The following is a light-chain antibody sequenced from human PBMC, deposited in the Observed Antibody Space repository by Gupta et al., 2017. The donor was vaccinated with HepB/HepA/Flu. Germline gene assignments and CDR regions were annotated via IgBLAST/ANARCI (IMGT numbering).Light chain of an antibody. Sequence: DIQMTQSPSSLSASVGDRVTITCRASQSISSYLNWYQQKPGKAPKLLIYAASSLKSGVPSRFSGSGSGTDFTLTISSLQPEDFASYYCQQRDSTPPYSFGQGTKLEIK. J-gene: IGKJ2*03. CDR2: AAS. CDR3: QQRDSTPPYS. V-gene: IGKV1-39*01. CDR1: QSISSY.